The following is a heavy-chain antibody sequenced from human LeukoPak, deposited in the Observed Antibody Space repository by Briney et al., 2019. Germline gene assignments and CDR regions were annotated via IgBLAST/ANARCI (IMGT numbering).Heavy chain of an antibody. Sequence: GGSLRLSCAASGFTFSSYSMNWVRQAPGKGLEWVSYISSSSSTIYYADSVKGRFTISRDNAKNSLYLQMNSLRAEDTAVYYCARGGGLISSDYWGQGTLVTVSS. CDR3: ARGGGLISSDY. D-gene: IGHD3-10*01. V-gene: IGHV3-48*04. CDR1: GFTFSSYS. CDR2: ISSSSSTI. J-gene: IGHJ4*02.